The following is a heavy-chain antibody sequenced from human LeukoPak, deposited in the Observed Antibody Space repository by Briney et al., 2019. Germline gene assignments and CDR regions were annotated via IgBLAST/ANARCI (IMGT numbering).Heavy chain of an antibody. D-gene: IGHD6-6*01. V-gene: IGHV4-59*11. CDR2: IHYSGST. J-gene: IGHJ5*02. CDR1: GGSISSHY. Sequence: TSETLSLTCTVSGGSISSHYWSWIRQPPGKGLEWIGYIHYSGSTNYNPSLKSRVTISVDTSKNQFSLKLSSVTAADTAVYYCARDYSSSLMGWFDPWGQGTLVTVSS. CDR3: ARDYSSSLMGWFDP.